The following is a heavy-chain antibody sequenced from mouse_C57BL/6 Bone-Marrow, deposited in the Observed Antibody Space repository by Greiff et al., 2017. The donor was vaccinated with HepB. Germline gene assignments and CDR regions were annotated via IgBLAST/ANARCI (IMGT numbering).Heavy chain of an antibody. CDR3: ASEADY. CDR2: ISDGGSYT. Sequence: EVKVVESGGGLVKPGGSLKLSCAASGFTFSSYAMSWVRQTPEKRLEWVATISDGGSYTYYPDNVKGRFTISRDNAKNNLYLQMSHLKSEDTAMYYCASEADYWGQGTTLTVSS. J-gene: IGHJ2*01. V-gene: IGHV5-4*03. CDR1: GFTFSSYA.